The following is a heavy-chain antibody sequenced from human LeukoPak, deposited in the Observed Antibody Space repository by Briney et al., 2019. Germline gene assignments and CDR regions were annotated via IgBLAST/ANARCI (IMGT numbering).Heavy chain of an antibody. Sequence: GGSLRLSCAASEFSVGSNYMTWVRQAPGKGLEWVSLIYSGGSTYYADSVKGRFTISRDNSKDTLYLQMNSLRAEDTAIYYCARDPSTLLPTDDSWGQGTLVAVSS. V-gene: IGHV3-66*01. CDR2: IYSGGST. CDR3: ARDPSTLLPTDDS. CDR1: EFSVGSNY. D-gene: IGHD2-2*01. J-gene: IGHJ4*02.